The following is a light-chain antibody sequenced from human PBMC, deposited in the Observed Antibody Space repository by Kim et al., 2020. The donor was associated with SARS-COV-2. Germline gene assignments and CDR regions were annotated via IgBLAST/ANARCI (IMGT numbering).Light chain of an antibody. Sequence: QSVLTQPPSVSGAPGQRVTITCTGSRSNIGAGFDVHWYQQVPGTAPKLLIYVNSNRPSGVPDRFSGSKSDTSASLAITGLQPEDEAIYYCQSYDSSLSDSWVFGGGTKLTVL. V-gene: IGLV1-40*01. CDR1: RSNIGAGFD. J-gene: IGLJ3*02. CDR3: QSYDSSLSDSWV. CDR2: VNS.